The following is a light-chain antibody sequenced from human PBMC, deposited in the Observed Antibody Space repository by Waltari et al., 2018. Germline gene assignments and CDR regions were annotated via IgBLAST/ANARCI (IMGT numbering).Light chain of an antibody. CDR3: VLYMGSGIWV. CDR1: SGSVSTPYY. J-gene: IGLJ3*02. Sequence: QTVVTQAPSFSVSPGGTVTLTCGLSSGSVSTPYYPSWYQQTPGQAPRTLIYSTNTRSSGVPDRFSGSILGNKAALTITGAQADDESDYYCVLYMGSGIWVFGGGTKLTVL. CDR2: STN. V-gene: IGLV8-61*01.